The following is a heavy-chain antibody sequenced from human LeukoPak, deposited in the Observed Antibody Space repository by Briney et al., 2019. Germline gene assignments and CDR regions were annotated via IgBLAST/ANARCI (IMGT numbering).Heavy chain of an antibody. CDR3: AKAKQLDLYSGLDY. J-gene: IGHJ4*02. Sequence: PGGSLRLSCAASGFTFDDYAMHWVRQAPGKGLEWVSLISWDGGSTYYADSVKGRFTISRDNSKNSLYLQMNSLRAEDTALYYCAKAKQLDLYSGLDYWGQGTLVTVSS. D-gene: IGHD1-1*01. CDR1: GFTFDDYA. V-gene: IGHV3-43D*04. CDR2: ISWDGGST.